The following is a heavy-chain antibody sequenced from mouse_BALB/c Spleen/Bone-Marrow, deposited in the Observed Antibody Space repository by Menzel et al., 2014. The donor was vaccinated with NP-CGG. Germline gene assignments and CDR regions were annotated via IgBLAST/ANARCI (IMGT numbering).Heavy chain of an antibody. J-gene: IGHJ2*01. CDR3: ARGLGEIWGY. D-gene: IGHD4-1*01. CDR2: IHPSDSES. Sequence: VQLQQSGAELVRPGTSVQLSCKASGYSFTNYWTNWVKQRPGQGLEWIGMIHPSDSESRLNQKFEDKATLTVDKSSTTAYMQLSSPTSEDSAVYYCARGLGEIWGYWGQGTPLTVSS. V-gene: IGHV1-61*01. CDR1: GYSFTNYW.